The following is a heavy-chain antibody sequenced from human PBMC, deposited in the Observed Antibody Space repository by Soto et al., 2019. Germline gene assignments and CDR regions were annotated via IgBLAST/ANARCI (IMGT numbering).Heavy chain of an antibody. CDR3: ARIGMRWFDP. D-gene: IGHD1-26*01. Sequence: XSVKISSKASVYTFTTYDLNWVRQATGQGLEWMGWMNPNSGNTGYAQKFQGRISMTRNTSISTAYMELSSLRSDDTAVYYCARIGMRWFDPWGQGSLVTVSS. J-gene: IGHJ5*02. CDR1: VYTFTTYD. CDR2: MNPNSGNT. V-gene: IGHV1-8*01.